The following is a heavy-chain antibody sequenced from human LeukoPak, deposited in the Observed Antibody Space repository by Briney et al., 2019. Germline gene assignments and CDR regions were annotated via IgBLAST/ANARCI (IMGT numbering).Heavy chain of an antibody. CDR1: GASINSGAFF. J-gene: IGHJ5*02. CDR3: AREEFGTALFDL. Sequence: PSETLSLTCSVSGASINSGAFFWGWIRQSPGMGLQWIASIYHNGSTYYTPSPKSRLTMSLDMSKNHFSLRLKSVTAADTAVYYCAREEFGTALFDLWGQGTLVTVSS. CDR2: IYHNGST. V-gene: IGHV4-39*07. D-gene: IGHD1-7*01.